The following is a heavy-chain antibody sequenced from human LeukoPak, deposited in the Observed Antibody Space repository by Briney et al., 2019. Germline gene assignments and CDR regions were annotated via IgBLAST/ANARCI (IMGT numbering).Heavy chain of an antibody. Sequence: SVKVSCKASGFTFTSSARQWVRQARGQRLEWIGWIVVGSGNTNYAQKFQERVTITRDMSTSTAYMELSSLRSEDTAVYYCAAVAGSGSYYRPDFDYWGQGTLVTVSS. CDR2: IVVGSGNT. D-gene: IGHD3-10*01. CDR1: GFTFTSSA. CDR3: AAVAGSGSYYRPDFDY. J-gene: IGHJ4*02. V-gene: IGHV1-58*02.